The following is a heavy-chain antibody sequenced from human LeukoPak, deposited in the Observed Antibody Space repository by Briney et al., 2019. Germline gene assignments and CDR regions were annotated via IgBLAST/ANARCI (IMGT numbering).Heavy chain of an antibody. V-gene: IGHV3-48*02. CDR1: GFTFSSYS. J-gene: IGHJ3*02. D-gene: IGHD2-15*01. CDR3: ARDFVVVVAATLNAFDI. Sequence: GGSLRLSCAASGFTFSSYSMNWVRQAPGKGLEWVSYISSSSSTIYYADSVKGRLTISRDNAKNSLYLQMNSLRDEDTAVYYCARDFVVVVAATLNAFDIWGQGTMVTVSS. CDR2: ISSSSSTI.